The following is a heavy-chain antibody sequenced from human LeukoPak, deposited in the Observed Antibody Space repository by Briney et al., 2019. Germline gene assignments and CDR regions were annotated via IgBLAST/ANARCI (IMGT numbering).Heavy chain of an antibody. V-gene: IGHV1-2*04. D-gene: IGHD5-12*01. CDR1: GYTLTGYY. Sequence: ASVKVSCKASGYTLTGYYMHWVRQGPGQGLEWMRWINPNSGGTNYAQKLQCWVTSTRDTSVSTAYMELSRLRFDDTAVYYCARELPSGYDSGIDYNWFDPWGQGTLVAVSS. CDR3: ARELPSGYDSGIDYNWFDP. CDR2: INPNSGGT. J-gene: IGHJ5*02.